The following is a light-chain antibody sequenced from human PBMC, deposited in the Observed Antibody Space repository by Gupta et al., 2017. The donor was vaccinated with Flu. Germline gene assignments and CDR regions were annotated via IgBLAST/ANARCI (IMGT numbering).Light chain of an antibody. V-gene: IGLV1-40*01. CDR1: SSNIGGGYD. J-gene: IGLJ3*02. CDR3: QSSDTSPNAWV. CDR2: GKS. Sequence: QSVLTQPPSGSGAPGQGVTISCTGSSSNIGGGYDVHWYQQPPGTAPKLLIYGKSNRPSAVPARFSGSTSGTNASPPTTWLQAEDEADDYCQSSDTSPNAWVFGGGTKLTVL.